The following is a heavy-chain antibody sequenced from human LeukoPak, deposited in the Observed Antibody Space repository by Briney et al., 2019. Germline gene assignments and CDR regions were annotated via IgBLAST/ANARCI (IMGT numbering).Heavy chain of an antibody. V-gene: IGHV1-69*06. D-gene: IGHD1-26*01. CDR3: GYDRHWELLGLSDY. CDR2: IIPAFDST. CDR1: GGTFSGYA. J-gene: IGHJ4*01. Sequence: ASVKVSCKASGGTFSGYAIGWVRQAPGQGLEWMGGIIPAFDSTNYAQKFQGRVTITADKSTTTVYMELSSLSSEDSALYYCGYDRHWELLGLSDYWGQGTLVTVSS.